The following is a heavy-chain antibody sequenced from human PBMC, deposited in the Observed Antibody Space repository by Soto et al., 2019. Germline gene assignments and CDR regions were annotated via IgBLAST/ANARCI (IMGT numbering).Heavy chain of an antibody. J-gene: IGHJ4*02. CDR1: GGSISSGGYY. CDR3: ARSSQSTVTTFHY. V-gene: IGHV4-31*03. CDR2: IYYSAST. Sequence: QVQLQESGPGLVKPSQTLSLTCTVSGGSISSGGYYWSWIRQHPGKGLEWIGYIYYSASTYYTPSLKRRVTISADTSKNQFSLKRSSVTAADTAVYYCARSSQSTVTTFHYWAPGTLVTVSS. D-gene: IGHD4-17*01.